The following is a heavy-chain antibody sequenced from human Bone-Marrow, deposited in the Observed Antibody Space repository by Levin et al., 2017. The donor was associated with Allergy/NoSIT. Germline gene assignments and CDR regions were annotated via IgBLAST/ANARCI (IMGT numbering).Heavy chain of an antibody. Sequence: GESLKISCKASGYTFTSYDINWVRQATGQGLEWMGWMNPNSGNTGYAQKFQGRVTMTRNTSISTAYMELSSLRSEDTAVYYCARGVPVGKDFDYWGQGTLVTVSS. V-gene: IGHV1-8*01. CDR3: ARGVPVGKDFDY. D-gene: IGHD4-23*01. CDR2: MNPNSGNT. J-gene: IGHJ4*02. CDR1: GYTFTSYD.